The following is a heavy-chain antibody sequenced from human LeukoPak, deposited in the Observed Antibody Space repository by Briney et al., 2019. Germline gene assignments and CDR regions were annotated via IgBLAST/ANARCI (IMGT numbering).Heavy chain of an antibody. D-gene: IGHD4-11*01. CDR2: IYSGGST. Sequence: GGSLRLSCAASGFTVSSNYMSWVRQAPGKGLEWVSVIYSGGSTYYADSVKGRFTISRDNSKNTLYLQKNSLRAEDTAVYYCARSSFTVTRYYFDYWGQGTLVTVSS. CDR1: GFTVSSNY. V-gene: IGHV3-53*01. J-gene: IGHJ4*02. CDR3: ARSSFTVTRYYFDY.